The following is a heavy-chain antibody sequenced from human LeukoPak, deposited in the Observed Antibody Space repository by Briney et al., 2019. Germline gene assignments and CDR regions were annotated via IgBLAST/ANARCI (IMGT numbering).Heavy chain of an antibody. J-gene: IGHJ4*02. CDR2: IIPIFGTA. Sequence: SVKVSCKASGGTFSSYAISWVRQAPGQGVECMGRIIPIFGTANYAQKFQSRVTITTDESTSTAYMELSSLRSEDTAVYYCARGAPLELLFDYWGQGTLVTVSS. CDR1: GGTFSSYA. CDR3: ARGAPLELLFDY. D-gene: IGHD1-26*01. V-gene: IGHV1-69*05.